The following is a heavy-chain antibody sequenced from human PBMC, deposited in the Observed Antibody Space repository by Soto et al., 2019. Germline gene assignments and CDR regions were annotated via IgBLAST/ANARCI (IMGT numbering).Heavy chain of an antibody. CDR1: GGSVSSGSYY. D-gene: IGHD1-1*01. J-gene: IGHJ5*02. V-gene: IGHV4-61*01. Sequence: QVQLQESGPGVVKPSETLSLTCTVSGGSVSSGSYYWSWIRQPPGKGLEWIGFIYYSGSTNYNPSLKSRGTMSVDTPKNQFSLKLSSVTAADTAVYYCARRTEPPNWFGPWGEGTLVTVSS. CDR2: IYYSGST. CDR3: ARRTEPPNWFGP.